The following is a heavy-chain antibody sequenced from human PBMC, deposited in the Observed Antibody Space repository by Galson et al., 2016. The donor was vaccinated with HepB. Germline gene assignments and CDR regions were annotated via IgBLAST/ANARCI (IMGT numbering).Heavy chain of an antibody. CDR3: ATWDSVEWYFDL. D-gene: IGHD6-19*01. CDR2: FDPEDEET. J-gene: IGHJ2*01. Sequence: VKVSCKVSGYTLTELPMHWVRQAPGKGLEWMGGFDPEDEETVYALKFQGRFTMTEDTSTDTAYMELHTLRSEDTAVYYCATWDSVEWYFDLWGRGTLVTVPS. CDR1: GYTLTELP. V-gene: IGHV1-24*01.